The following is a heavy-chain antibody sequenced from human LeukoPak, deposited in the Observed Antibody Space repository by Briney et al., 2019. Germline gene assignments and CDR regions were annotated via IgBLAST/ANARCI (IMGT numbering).Heavy chain of an antibody. V-gene: IGHV2-70*11. D-gene: IGHD6-19*01. CDR2: IDWDDDK. CDR1: GFSLSTRGVC. J-gene: IGHJ4*02. CDR3: ARTVTSSGQVDY. Sequence: SGPTLVNPTQTLTLTCTLSGFSLSTRGVCVSWIRQPPGKALEWLARIDWDDDKYYSISLKTRLTISKDTSKNQVVLTMTNMDPVDTATYYCARTVTSSGQVDYWGQGTLVTVSS.